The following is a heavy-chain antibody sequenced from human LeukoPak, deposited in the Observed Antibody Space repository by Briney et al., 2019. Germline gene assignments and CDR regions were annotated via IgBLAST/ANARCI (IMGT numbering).Heavy chain of an antibody. CDR2: IKSKTDGGTT. Sequence: PGGSLRLSCAASGFTFSNAWVSWVRQAPGEGLEWVGRIKSKTDGGTTDYAAPVKGRFTISRNDSKNTLYLLMNSLKTDGTAVYYCATEADGGPDYWGQGTLVTVS. D-gene: IGHD4-23*01. V-gene: IGHV3-15*01. J-gene: IGHJ4*02. CDR1: GFTFSNAW. CDR3: ATEADGGPDY.